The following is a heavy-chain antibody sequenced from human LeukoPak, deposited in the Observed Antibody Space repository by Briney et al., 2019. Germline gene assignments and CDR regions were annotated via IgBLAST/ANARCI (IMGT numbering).Heavy chain of an antibody. CDR1: GYTFTGYY. V-gene: IGHV1-2*02. Sequence: ASVKVSCKASGYTFTGYYMHWVRQAPGQGLEWMGWIDPNSGGTNYAQKFQGRVTMTRDTSISTAYMELSRLRSDDTAVYYCARDFSSGWFGSYYYYMDVWGKGTTVTISS. CDR2: IDPNSGGT. J-gene: IGHJ6*03. D-gene: IGHD6-19*01. CDR3: ARDFSSGWFGSYYYYMDV.